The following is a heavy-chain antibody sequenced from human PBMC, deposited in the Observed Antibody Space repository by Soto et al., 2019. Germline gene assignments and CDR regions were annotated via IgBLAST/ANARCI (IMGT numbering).Heavy chain of an antibody. CDR1: GFTFSSYS. V-gene: IGHV3-21*01. D-gene: IGHD6-19*01. CDR2: ISSSSSYI. J-gene: IGHJ4*02. Sequence: EVQLVESGGGLVQPGGSLRLSCAASGFTFSSYSMNWVRQAPGKGLEWVSSISSSSSYIYYADSVKGRFTISRDNAKNSLYLQMNSLRAEDTAVYYCARDSSGWPDFDYWGQGTLVTVSS. CDR3: ARDSSGWPDFDY.